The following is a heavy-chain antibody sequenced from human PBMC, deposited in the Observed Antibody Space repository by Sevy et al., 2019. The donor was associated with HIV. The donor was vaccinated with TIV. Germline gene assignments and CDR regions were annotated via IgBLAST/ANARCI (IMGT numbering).Heavy chain of an antibody. J-gene: IGHJ6*02. CDR3: AKDAQWELPYYYGMDV. Sequence: GESLKISCAAPGFTFSSYGMHWVRQAPGKGLEWVAFIRYDGSNKYYADSVKGRFTISRDNSKNTLYLQMNSLRAEDTAVYYCAKDAQWELPYYYGMDVWGQGTTVTVSS. D-gene: IGHD1-26*01. CDR1: GFTFSSYG. CDR2: IRYDGSNK. V-gene: IGHV3-30*02.